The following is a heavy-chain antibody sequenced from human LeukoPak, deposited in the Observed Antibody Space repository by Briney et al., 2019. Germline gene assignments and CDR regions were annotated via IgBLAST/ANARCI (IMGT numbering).Heavy chain of an antibody. D-gene: IGHD2-2*01. CDR2: INHSGRT. CDR1: GGSFSDYL. Sequence: SETLSLICSVYGGSFSDYLWGWIRQPPGKGLEWIGEINHSGRTYYNPSLKSRVTISVDPSKNQFSLNLSSVTAADTAVYYCARDVVVVPAAIHYGMDVWGQGTTVTVSS. CDR3: ARDVVVVPAAIHYGMDV. J-gene: IGHJ6*02. V-gene: IGHV4-34*01.